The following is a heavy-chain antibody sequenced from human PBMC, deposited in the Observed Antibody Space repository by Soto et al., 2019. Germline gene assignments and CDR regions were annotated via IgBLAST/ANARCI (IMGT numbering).Heavy chain of an antibody. D-gene: IGHD6-19*01. J-gene: IGHJ4*02. Sequence: PGGSLRLSCAASGFTFSSYGMHWVRQAPGKGLEWVAVISYDGSNKYYADSVKGRFTISRDNSKNTLYLQMNSLRAEDTAVYYCAKDNEPESQWLALNTIDYWGQGTQVTVSS. CDR3: AKDNEPESQWLALNTIDY. V-gene: IGHV3-30*18. CDR2: ISYDGSNK. CDR1: GFTFSSYG.